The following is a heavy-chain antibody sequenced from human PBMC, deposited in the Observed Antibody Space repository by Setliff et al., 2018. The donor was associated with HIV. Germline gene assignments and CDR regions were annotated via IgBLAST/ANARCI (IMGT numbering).Heavy chain of an antibody. CDR3: ARDPPGYGDSNDY. J-gene: IGHJ4*02. D-gene: IGHD4-17*01. Sequence: SETLSLTCTVSGGSISNYYWSWIRQSPGKGLEWIGYISNTGNTKYNPSLKSRVTIAGDTSKNQFSVRLTSVTAADTAVYYCARDPPGYGDSNDYWGQGTLVTVSS. V-gene: IGHV4-59*01. CDR2: ISNTGNT. CDR1: GGSISNYY.